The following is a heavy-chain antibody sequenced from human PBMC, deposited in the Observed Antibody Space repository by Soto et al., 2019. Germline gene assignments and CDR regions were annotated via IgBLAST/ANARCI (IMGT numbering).Heavy chain of an antibody. CDR3: GSLSDSSGGVT. CDR1: GGTFSTYA. CDR2: ILPIFGAA. D-gene: IGHD3-22*01. Sequence: QVQLVQSGAVVKKPGSSVKVSCKASGGTFSTYAICWVRQAPGQGLEWMGGILPIFGAANYAEKFQGRVTSTADESTSIADMELGSMGSEDTAVDYCGSLSDSSGGVTWGQGTLVTVSS. V-gene: IGHV1-69*01. J-gene: IGHJ3*01.